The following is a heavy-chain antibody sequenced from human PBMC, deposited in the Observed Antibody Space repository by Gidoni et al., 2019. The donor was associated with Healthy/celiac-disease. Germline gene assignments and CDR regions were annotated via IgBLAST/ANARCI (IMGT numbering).Heavy chain of an antibody. D-gene: IGHD6-19*01. CDR1: GGSIRSYY. Sequence: QVQLQESGPGLVKPSETLSLTCTVSGGSIRSYYWSWIRQPPGKGLEWIGYIYYSGSTNYNPSLKSRVTTSVDTSKNQFSLKLSSVTAADTAVYYCARNGVAGYSSGWFPSDYWGQGTLVTVSS. J-gene: IGHJ4*02. CDR2: IYYSGST. CDR3: ARNGVAGYSSGWFPSDY. V-gene: IGHV4-59*08.